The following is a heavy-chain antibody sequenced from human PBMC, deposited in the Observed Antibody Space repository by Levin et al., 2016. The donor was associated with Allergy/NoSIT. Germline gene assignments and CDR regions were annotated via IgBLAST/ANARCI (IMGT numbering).Heavy chain of an antibody. CDR1: GFTFSSYA. J-gene: IGHJ4*02. Sequence: GGSLRLSCAASGFTFSSYAVNWVRQAPGKGLEWLSFISSSGSSKSYGGSLKGRFTISRNNAWSSLSLQMDSLRVEDTAVYYCARGRGSGTLSHFDLWGRGTLVTVSS. D-gene: IGHD3-10*01. CDR3: ARGRGSGTLSHFDL. V-gene: IGHV3-21*06. CDR2: ISSSGSSK.